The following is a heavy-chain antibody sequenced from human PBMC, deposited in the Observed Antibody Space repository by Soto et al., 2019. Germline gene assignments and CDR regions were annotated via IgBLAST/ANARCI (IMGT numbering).Heavy chain of an antibody. CDR3: ARRGRTLPHYSYYMDV. V-gene: IGHV3-23*01. CDR2: ISNSGSNR. Sequence: EVQLLEYGGGLVQPGGSLRLSCAASGFTFSNYVMSWVRQAPGKGLEWVSSISNSGSNRYYAESVKGRVTISRDNSNNTLYLQMNSLRAEVTALYYCARRGRTLPHYSYYMDVWGKGTTVTVSS. J-gene: IGHJ6*03. CDR1: GFTFSNYV.